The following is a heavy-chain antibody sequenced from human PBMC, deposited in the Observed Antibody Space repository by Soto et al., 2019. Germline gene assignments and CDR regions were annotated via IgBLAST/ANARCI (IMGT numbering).Heavy chain of an antibody. V-gene: IGHV3-30-3*01. J-gene: IGHJ4*02. CDR2: ISYDGSNK. Sequence: QVQLVESGGGVVQPGRSLRLSCAASGFTFSSYAMHWVRQAPGKGLEWVAVISYDGSNKYYADSVKGRFTISRDNSKNQLYXQMNSLRAEDTAVYYCARECINRYYYDSSGKPFDYWGQGTLVTVSS. CDR1: GFTFSSYA. CDR3: ARECINRYYYDSSGKPFDY. D-gene: IGHD3-22*01.